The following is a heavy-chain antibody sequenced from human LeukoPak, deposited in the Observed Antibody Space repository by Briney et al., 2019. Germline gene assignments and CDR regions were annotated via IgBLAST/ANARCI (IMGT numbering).Heavy chain of an antibody. Sequence: GGSLRLSWAASGLTFSRYAMGWARQAPGKGLEWVSAISGSGGSTYYADSVKGRFTISRDNSKNTLYLKMNRLRTEDTAVNYCAKDRMVRLVIIDYLGQGTLVTVSS. CDR2: ISGSGGST. D-gene: IGHD3-10*01. CDR1: GLTFSRYA. CDR3: AKDRMVRLVIIDY. J-gene: IGHJ4*02. V-gene: IGHV3-23*01.